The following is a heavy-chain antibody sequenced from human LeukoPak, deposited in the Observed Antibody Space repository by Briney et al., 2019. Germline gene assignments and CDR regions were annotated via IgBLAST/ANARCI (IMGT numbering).Heavy chain of an antibody. D-gene: IGHD2-15*01. CDR3: AKGRGGSPDYDFDV. J-gene: IGHJ3*01. CDR2: IGSDYKT. CDR1: GFTFSSYS. V-gene: IGHV3-23*01. Sequence: GGSLRLSCAASGFTFSSYSMNWVRQAPGKGPEWVSSIGSDYKTHYSDSVKGRFAISRDNSKSTLFLQMNSLRVEDTAMYYCAKGRGGSPDYDFDVWGQGTMVTVSS.